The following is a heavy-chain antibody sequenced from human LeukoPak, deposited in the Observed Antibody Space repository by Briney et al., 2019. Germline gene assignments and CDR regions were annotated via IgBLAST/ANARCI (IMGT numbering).Heavy chain of an antibody. CDR1: GGTINSYY. V-gene: IGHV4-59*01. CDR3: ARERLYYYDSSGYYLGYFDY. CDR2: IYYSGST. J-gene: IGHJ4*02. Sequence: SETLSLTCTVSGGTINSYYWSWIRQPPGKGLEWIGYIYYSGSTNYNPSLKSRVTISVDTSKNQFSLKLSSVTAADTAVYYCARERLYYYDSSGYYLGYFDYWGQGTLVTVSS. D-gene: IGHD3-22*01.